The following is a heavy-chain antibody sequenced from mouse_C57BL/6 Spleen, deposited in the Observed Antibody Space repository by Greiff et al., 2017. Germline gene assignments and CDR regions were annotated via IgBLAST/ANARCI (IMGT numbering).Heavy chain of an antibody. J-gene: IGHJ4*01. CDR1: GFTFSDYG. CDR2: ISSGSSTI. D-gene: IGHD3-1*01. Sequence: EVKLVESGGGLVKPGGSLKLSCAASGFTFSDYGMHWVRQAPEKGLEWVAYISSGSSTIYYADTVKGRFPISRDNAKHTLFLQMTSLRSEDTAMYYCARPGFYAMDYWGQGTSVTVSS. V-gene: IGHV5-17*01. CDR3: ARPGFYAMDY.